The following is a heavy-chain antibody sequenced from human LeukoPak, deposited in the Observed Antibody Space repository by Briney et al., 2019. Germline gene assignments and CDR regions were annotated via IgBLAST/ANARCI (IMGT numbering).Heavy chain of an antibody. D-gene: IGHD3-10*01. CDR2: IYYSGST. J-gene: IGHJ5*02. CDR1: GGSISSYY. V-gene: IGHV4-59*01. Sequence: SETLSLTCTVSGGSISSYYWSWIRQPPGKGLEWIGYIYYSGSTNYNPSLKSRVTISVDTSKNQFSLKLSSVTAADTAVCYCASTGGFGELLLWFDPWGQGTLVTVSS. CDR3: ASTGGFGELLLWFDP.